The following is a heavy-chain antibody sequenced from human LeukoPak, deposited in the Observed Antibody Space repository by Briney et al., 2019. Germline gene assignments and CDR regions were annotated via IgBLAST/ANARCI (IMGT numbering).Heavy chain of an antibody. D-gene: IGHD2-2*01. V-gene: IGHV1-69*01. CDR1: GGTFSSYA. CDR3: ARTGYCSSTSCYQGRDY. J-gene: IGHJ4*02. CDR2: IIPIFGTA. Sequence: SVKVSCKASGGTFSSYAISWVRQAPGQGLEWMGGIIPIFGTANYAQKFQGRVTITADESTSTAYMELSSLRSEDTAVYYCARTGYCSSTSCYQGRDYWGQGTLVTVSS.